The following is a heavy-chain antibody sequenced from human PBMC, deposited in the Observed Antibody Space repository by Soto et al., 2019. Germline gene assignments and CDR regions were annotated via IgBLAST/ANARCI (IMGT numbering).Heavy chain of an antibody. CDR2: INPNSGGT. Sequence: ASVKVSCKASGYTFTGYYMHWVRQAPGQGLEWMGWINPNSGGTNYAQKFQGRVTMTRNTSISTAYMELSSLRSEDTAVYYCARGPVVLWFGAYYYYGMDVWGQGTTVTAP. CDR3: ARGPVVLWFGAYYYYGMDV. V-gene: IGHV1-2*02. J-gene: IGHJ6*02. D-gene: IGHD3-10*01. CDR1: GYTFTGYY.